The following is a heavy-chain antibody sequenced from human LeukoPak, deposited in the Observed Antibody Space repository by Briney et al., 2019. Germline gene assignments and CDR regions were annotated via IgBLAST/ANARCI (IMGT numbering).Heavy chain of an antibody. V-gene: IGHV3-48*01. CDR2: ISSFSGTI. J-gene: IGHJ4*02. CDR1: GITFSSYS. Sequence: PGGSLRLSCVASGITFSSYSMNWVRQAPGKGLEWVSYISSFSGTINYADSVKGRFTISRDNAKNSLYLQMNSLRAEDTAVYYCARAGTGLDYWGQGTLVTVSS. CDR3: ARAGTGLDY. D-gene: IGHD2-8*02.